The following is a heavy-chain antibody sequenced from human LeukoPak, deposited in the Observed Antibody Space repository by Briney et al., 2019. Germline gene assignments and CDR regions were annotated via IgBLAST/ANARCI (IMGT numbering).Heavy chain of an antibody. D-gene: IGHD1-26*01. CDR2: IRSSSSYI. CDR3: ASLGRNEMDV. V-gene: IGHV3-21*01. Sequence: GGSLRLSCAASGFTFSSYSMNWVRQAPGKGLEWVSSIRSSSSYIYYADSVKGRFTISRDNAKNSLYLQMNSLRAEDTAVYYCASLGRNEMDVWGQGTTVTVSS. CDR1: GFTFSSYS. J-gene: IGHJ6*02.